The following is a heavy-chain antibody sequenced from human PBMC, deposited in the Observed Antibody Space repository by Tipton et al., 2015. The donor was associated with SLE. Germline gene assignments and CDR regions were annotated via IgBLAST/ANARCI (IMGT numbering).Heavy chain of an antibody. D-gene: IGHD3-10*01. V-gene: IGHV4-61*02. J-gene: IGHJ6*03. Sequence: TLSLTCNVSGGSINTASYYWSWVRRPAGKGLEWIGRIYATGVTKHNPSLKSRVTISVDTSKNQFSLKLTSVTAADTAVYYCARFGVSYYYFYMDVWGKGTTVTISS. CDR3: ARFGVSYYYFYMDV. CDR2: IYATGVT. CDR1: GGSINTASYY.